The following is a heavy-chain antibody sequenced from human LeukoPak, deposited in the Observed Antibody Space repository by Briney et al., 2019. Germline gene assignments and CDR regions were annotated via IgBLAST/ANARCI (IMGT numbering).Heavy chain of an antibody. D-gene: IGHD1-1*01. J-gene: IGHJ4*02. V-gene: IGHV3-53*04. CDR2: IYSGGST. CDR3: ARGRGGTRVPFDY. Sequence: PGGSLRLSCAASGFTVSSNYMSWVRQAPGKGLEWVSVIYSGGSTYYADSVKGRFTISRHNSKSTLYLKMNSLRAEDTAVYYCARGRGGTRVPFDYWGQGTLVTVSS. CDR1: GFTVSSNY.